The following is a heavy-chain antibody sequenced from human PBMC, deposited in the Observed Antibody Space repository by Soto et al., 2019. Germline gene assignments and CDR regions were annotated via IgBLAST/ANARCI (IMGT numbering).Heavy chain of an antibody. Sequence: PSETLSLACTVSGGSISSYYWSWIRQPPGKGLEWIGYIYYSGITNYNPSLKRRVTISVDTSKNQFSLKLSSVTAADTAVYYCARESRGYSHSVDYWGQGALVTVSS. D-gene: IGHD5-18*01. V-gene: IGHV4-59*01. J-gene: IGHJ4*02. CDR1: GGSISSYY. CDR2: IYYSGIT. CDR3: ARESRGYSHSVDY.